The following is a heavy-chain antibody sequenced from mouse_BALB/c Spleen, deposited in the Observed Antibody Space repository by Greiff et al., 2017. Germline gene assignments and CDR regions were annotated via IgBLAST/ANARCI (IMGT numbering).Heavy chain of an antibody. Sequence: QVQLQQSGPELVKPGASVKISCKATGYSFTSYYIHWVKQRPGQGLEWIGWIFPGSGNTKYNEKFKGKATLTADTSSSTAYMQLSSLTSEDSAVYFCARGLLSHYFDNWGQGTTLTVSS. CDR2: IFPGSGNT. CDR1: GYSFTSYY. CDR3: ARGLLSHYFDN. D-gene: IGHD2-10*01. J-gene: IGHJ2*01. V-gene: IGHV1-66*01.